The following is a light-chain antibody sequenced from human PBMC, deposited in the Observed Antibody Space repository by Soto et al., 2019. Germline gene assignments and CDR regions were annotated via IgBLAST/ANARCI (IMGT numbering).Light chain of an antibody. Sequence: DIQMTQSPSSLSASVGDRVTITCRASQSIDNYLNWYQQKSGKAPQLLIYSASHLQSGVPSRFSGGGYGTDVILTISSLRPEDSAIYFCQQSSTAPLTFGGGTKVEIK. CDR1: QSIDNY. CDR3: QQSSTAPLT. J-gene: IGKJ4*01. V-gene: IGKV1-39*01. CDR2: SAS.